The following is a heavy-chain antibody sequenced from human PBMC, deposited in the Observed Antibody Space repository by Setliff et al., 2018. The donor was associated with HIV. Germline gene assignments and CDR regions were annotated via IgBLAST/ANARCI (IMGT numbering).Heavy chain of an antibody. CDR3: AKDPRAAVATICDY. CDR1: GFTFSSYA. J-gene: IGHJ4*02. CDR2: ISGSGGST. Sequence: GGSLRLSCAASGFTFSSYAMSWVRQAPGKGLEWVSAISGSGGSTYYADSVKGRFTISRDNSKNTLFLQMNSLRAEDTAVYFCAKDPRAAVATICDYWGQGTLVTVSS. V-gene: IGHV3-23*01. D-gene: IGHD5-12*01.